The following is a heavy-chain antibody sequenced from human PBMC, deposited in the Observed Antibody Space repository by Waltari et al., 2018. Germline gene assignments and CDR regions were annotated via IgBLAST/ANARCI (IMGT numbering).Heavy chain of an antibody. Sequence: EVQLVASGGGLVQPGGSLRLSCAASGFTLSSDWMSWVRQAPGKGLEWVANIKQDGSEKYYVDSVKGRFTISRDNAKNSLYLQMNSLRAEDTAVYYCARGMGATTDRGAFDIWGQGTMVTVSS. CDR1: GFTLSSDW. CDR3: ARGMGATTDRGAFDI. D-gene: IGHD1-26*01. V-gene: IGHV3-7*01. CDR2: IKQDGSEK. J-gene: IGHJ3*02.